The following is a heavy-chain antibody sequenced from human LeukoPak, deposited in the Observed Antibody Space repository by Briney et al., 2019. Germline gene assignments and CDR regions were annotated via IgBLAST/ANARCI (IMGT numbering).Heavy chain of an antibody. CDR2: IYHSGVT. V-gene: IGHV4-59*01. Sequence: SETLSLTCTVAAGSINTYYRNWIRQPPGKGLEWIGYIYHSGVTNSNPSLKSRVTISVDTSKNQFSLKLSSVTVADTAVYYCAGDPYNYKWFDIWGQGTLVTVSS. CDR3: AGDPYNYKWFDI. J-gene: IGHJ5*02. CDR1: AGSINTYY. D-gene: IGHD1-20*01.